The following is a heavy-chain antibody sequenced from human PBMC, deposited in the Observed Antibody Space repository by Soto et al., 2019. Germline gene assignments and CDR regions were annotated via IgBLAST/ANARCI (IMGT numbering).Heavy chain of an antibody. D-gene: IGHD3-9*01. CDR2: IYPGDSDT. J-gene: IGHJ4*02. CDR3: ASLRYFDWLSFDY. Sequence: PGESLKISCEASGYTFTDNWIAWVRQMPGKGLEWMGIIYPGDSDTRYSPSFQGQVTISADKSISTAYLQWSSLKASDTAMYYCASLRYFDWLSFDYWGQGTLVTVSS. V-gene: IGHV5-51*01. CDR1: GYTFTDNW.